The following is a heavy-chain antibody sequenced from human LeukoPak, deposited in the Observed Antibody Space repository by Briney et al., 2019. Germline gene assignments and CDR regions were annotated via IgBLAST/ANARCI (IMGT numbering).Heavy chain of an antibody. V-gene: IGHV1-69*05. CDR2: IIPIFGTA. J-gene: IGHJ6*02. CDR1: GGTFSSYA. D-gene: IGHD4-11*01. Sequence: GASVKVSCKASGGTFSSYAISWVRQAPGQGLEWMGGIIPIFGTANYAQKFQGRVTMTRDTSTSTVYMELSSLRSEDTAVYYCARDLKGSNAYYYYYGMDVWGQGTTVTVSS. CDR3: ARDLKGSNAYYYYYGMDV.